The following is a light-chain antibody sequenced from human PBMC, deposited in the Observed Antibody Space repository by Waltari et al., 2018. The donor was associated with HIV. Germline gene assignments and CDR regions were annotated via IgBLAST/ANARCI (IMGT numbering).Light chain of an antibody. CDR2: AAS. J-gene: IGKJ1*01. Sequence: DIQMTQSPSSLSASVGDRVTISCRASQSIRTYLNWYQGKPGKGPKLLIYAASSLQSGVPSRFSGSGSGTDFTLTISSLQPEDFATYYCQQSFSTLTWTFGQGTKVEIK. CDR3: QQSFSTLTWT. V-gene: IGKV1-39*01. CDR1: QSIRTY.